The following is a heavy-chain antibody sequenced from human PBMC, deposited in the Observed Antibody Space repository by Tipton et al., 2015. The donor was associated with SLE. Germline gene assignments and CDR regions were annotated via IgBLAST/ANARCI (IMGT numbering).Heavy chain of an antibody. J-gene: IGHJ4*02. D-gene: IGHD5-24*01. CDR1: GGSFSGYY. CDR2: INHSGSN. V-gene: IGHV4-34*01. Sequence: TLSLTCAVYGGSFSGYYWSWIRQPQGKGLEWIGAINHSGSNNYNPSLKSRFTISVATSKNQFSLKLSSVTAADTAVYHCARLGSRVANRGYWGQGTQVTVAS. CDR3: ARLGSRVANRGY.